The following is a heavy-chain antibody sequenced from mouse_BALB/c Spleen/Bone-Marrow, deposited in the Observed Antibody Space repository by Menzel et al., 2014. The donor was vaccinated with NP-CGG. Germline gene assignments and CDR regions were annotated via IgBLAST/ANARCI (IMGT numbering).Heavy chain of an antibody. CDR3: TRSLVRRDHYYAMDY. CDR1: GYTFTSYW. Sequence: LQQSGSELVRPGASVELSCKASGYTFTSYWMHWVKQRPGQGLEWIGNIYPGSGSTNYDEKFKSKATLTVDTSSSTAYMQLSSLTSEDSAVYYCTRSLVRRDHYYAMDYWGQGTSVTVSS. CDR2: IYPGSGST. D-gene: IGHD2-14*01. V-gene: IGHV1S22*01. J-gene: IGHJ4*01.